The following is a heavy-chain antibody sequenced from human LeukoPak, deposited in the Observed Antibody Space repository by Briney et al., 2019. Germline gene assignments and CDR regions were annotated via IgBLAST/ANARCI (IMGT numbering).Heavy chain of an antibody. J-gene: IGHJ6*02. CDR2: IKEDGSEK. Sequence: GGSLRFSCAASGFTFSSYWMNWVRQAPGKGLEWVATIKEDGSEKYYVDSVKGRFTISRDNAKNSLYLQMNSLRAEDTAVYYCAREGITMVRGVYYYYGMDVWGQGTTVTVSS. D-gene: IGHD3-10*01. CDR3: AREGITMVRGVYYYYGMDV. V-gene: IGHV3-7*01. CDR1: GFTFSSYW.